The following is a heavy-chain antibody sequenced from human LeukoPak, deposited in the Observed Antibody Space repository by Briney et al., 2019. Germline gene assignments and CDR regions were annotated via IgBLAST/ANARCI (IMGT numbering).Heavy chain of an antibody. CDR1: GTSITSYY. CDR3: ARSPPDSNSLDY. J-gene: IGHJ4*02. V-gene: IGHV4-59*08. CDR2: GHYSGNT. D-gene: IGHD4-11*01. Sequence: SETLSLTCTVSGTSITSYYWNWIRQAPGQGPEWIGYGHYSGNTKYNPPLKSRVTISVDTSKNQFSLRLSSVTAADTAVYYCARSPPDSNSLDYWGLGTLVTISS.